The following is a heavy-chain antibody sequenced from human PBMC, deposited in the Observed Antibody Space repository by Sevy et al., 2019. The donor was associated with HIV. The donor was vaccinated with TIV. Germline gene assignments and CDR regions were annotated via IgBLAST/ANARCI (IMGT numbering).Heavy chain of an antibody. CDR1: GFTFSSYW. CDR2: IKQDGSEK. D-gene: IGHD2-2*02. CDR3: ARVLLYPGLWEYYFDY. Sequence: GGSLRLSCAASGFTFSSYWMSWVRQAPGKGLEWVANIKQDGSEKYYVDSVKGRFTISRDNAKNSLYLQMNSLRAEDTAVYYCARVLLYPGLWEYYFDYWGQGTLVTVSS. V-gene: IGHV3-7*01. J-gene: IGHJ4*02.